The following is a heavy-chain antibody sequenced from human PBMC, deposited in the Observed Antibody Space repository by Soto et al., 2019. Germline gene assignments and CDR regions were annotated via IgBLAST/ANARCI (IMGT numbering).Heavy chain of an antibody. Sequence: EVQLVESGGGLVKPGGSLRLSCAASGFTFSTYSMNWVRQAPGKGLEWVSSISVSSDYIYYADSVKGRFTVSRDNAKNSLYLQMDSLGVEDTAVYYCVRVVPGYYSYYFDYWGQGTLITVSS. J-gene: IGHJ4*02. CDR2: ISVSSDYI. CDR1: GFTFSTYS. CDR3: VRVVPGYYSYYFDY. V-gene: IGHV3-21*01. D-gene: IGHD1-1*01.